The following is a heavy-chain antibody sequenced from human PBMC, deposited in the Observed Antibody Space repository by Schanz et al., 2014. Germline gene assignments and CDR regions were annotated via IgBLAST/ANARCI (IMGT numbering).Heavy chain of an antibody. D-gene: IGHD3-3*01. CDR2: INGDGSRT. CDR1: GFTFSSYW. V-gene: IGHV3-74*01. J-gene: IGHJ4*02. Sequence: PGGSLRLSCAASGFTFSSYWMHWVRQVPGKGLVWVSRINGDGSRTAYADSVKGRFTISRDNAKNTLYLQMNTLRAEDTAVYYCVRDSFFAFDYWGQGTLVTVSS. CDR3: VRDSFFAFDY.